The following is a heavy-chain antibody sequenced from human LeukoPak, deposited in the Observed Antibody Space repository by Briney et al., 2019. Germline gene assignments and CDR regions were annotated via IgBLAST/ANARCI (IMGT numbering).Heavy chain of an antibody. D-gene: IGHD6-19*01. CDR2: INPSGGST. V-gene: IGHV1-46*01. J-gene: IGHJ4*02. CDR3: ARDVRDDTEASGWLPFDY. CDR1: GYTFTSYY. Sequence: ASVTVSCKASGYTFTSYYMHWVRQAPGQGLEWMGIINPSGGSTSYAQKFQGRVTMTRDMSTSTVYMELSSLRSEDTAVYYCARDVRDDTEASGWLPFDYWGQGTLVTVSS.